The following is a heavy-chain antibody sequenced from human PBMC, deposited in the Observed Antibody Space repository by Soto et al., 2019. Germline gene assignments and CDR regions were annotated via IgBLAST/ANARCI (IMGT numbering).Heavy chain of an antibody. V-gene: IGHV1-69*13. J-gene: IGHJ4*02. CDR1: GGTFSSYA. Sequence: GASVKVSCKASGGTFSSYAISWVRQAPGQGLEWMGGIIPIFGTANYAQKFQGRVTITADESTSTAYMELSSLRSEDTAVYYCARELGYYYDSSGYYFLDYWGQGTLVTVSS. CDR2: IIPIFGTA. CDR3: ARELGYYYDSSGYYFLDY. D-gene: IGHD3-22*01.